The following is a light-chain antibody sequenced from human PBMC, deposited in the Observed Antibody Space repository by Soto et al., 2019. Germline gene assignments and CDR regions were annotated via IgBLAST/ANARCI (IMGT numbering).Light chain of an antibody. V-gene: IGKV3-11*01. Sequence: EVVLTHSPATLSLSPGDIASLSFKASQSVHNFLAWYQQKPGQSPRLLIYGASNRAAGIPARFSGSGSGTDFTLTINSLEPEDFAVYYCQQRSNWPPITFGQGTRLEIK. CDR1: QSVHNF. CDR3: QQRSNWPPIT. CDR2: GAS. J-gene: IGKJ5*01.